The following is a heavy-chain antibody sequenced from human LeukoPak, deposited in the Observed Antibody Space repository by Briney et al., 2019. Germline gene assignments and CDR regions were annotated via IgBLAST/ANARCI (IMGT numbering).Heavy chain of an antibody. CDR3: VRGDYAANWFDP. CDR2: ISAYNGNT. Sequence: VASVKVSCKASGYTFTSYGISWVRQAPGQGLEWMGWISAYNGNTNYAQKFQGRVTMTTDTSTSTAYMELRSLRSDDTAVYYCVRGDYAANWFDPWGQGTLVTVSS. CDR1: GYTFTSYG. D-gene: IGHD4/OR15-4a*01. J-gene: IGHJ5*02. V-gene: IGHV1-18*01.